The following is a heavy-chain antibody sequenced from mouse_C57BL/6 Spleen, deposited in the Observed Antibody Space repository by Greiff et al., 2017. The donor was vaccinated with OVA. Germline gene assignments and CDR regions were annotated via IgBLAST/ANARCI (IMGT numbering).Heavy chain of an antibody. D-gene: IGHD2-5*01. CDR3: AREGHSNSAWFAY. V-gene: IGHV3-6*01. CDR1: GYSITSGYY. J-gene: IGHJ3*01. CDR2: ISYDGSN. Sequence: EVQLVESGPGLVKPSQSLSLTCSVTGYSITSGYYWNWIRQFPGNKLEWMGYISYDGSNNYNPSLKNRISITRDTSKNQFFLKLNSVTTEDTATYYCAREGHSNSAWFAYWGQGTLVTVSA.